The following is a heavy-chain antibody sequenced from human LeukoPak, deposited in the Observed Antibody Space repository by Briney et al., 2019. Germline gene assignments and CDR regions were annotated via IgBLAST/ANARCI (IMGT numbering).Heavy chain of an antibody. J-gene: IGHJ6*03. CDR1: GGSISTSTYY. Sequence: PSETLSLTCTLSGGSISTSTYYWGWIRQPPGKGLQWIGSIYYNGTTYYNPSLKSRVIISVDTSKNQFSLTLNSVTAADTAVYHCARHKMIRGIGYYYYMDVWGKGTTVTISS. D-gene: IGHD3-10*01. CDR2: IYYNGTT. CDR3: ARHKMIRGIGYYYYMDV. V-gene: IGHV4-39*01.